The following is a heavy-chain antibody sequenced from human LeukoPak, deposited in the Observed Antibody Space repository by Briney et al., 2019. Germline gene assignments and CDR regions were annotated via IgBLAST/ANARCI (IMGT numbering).Heavy chain of an antibody. CDR3: ARDYYDSSGYYSAYFQH. CDR2: IWYDGSNK. CDR1: GFTFSSYG. J-gene: IGHJ1*01. Sequence: GRSPRLSCAASGFTFSSYGMHWVRQAPGKGLEWVAVIWYDGSNKYYADSVKGRFTISRDNSKTTLYLQMNSLSAEDTAVYYCARDYYDSSGYYSAYFQHWGQGTLVTVSS. V-gene: IGHV3-33*01. D-gene: IGHD3-22*01.